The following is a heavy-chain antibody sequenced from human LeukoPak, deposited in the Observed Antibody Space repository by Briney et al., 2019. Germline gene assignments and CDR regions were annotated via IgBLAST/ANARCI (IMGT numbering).Heavy chain of an antibody. J-gene: IGHJ5*02. V-gene: IGHV4-34*01. CDR3: AKGIQLGWFDP. Sequence: PSETLSLTCAVYGGSFSGYYWSWIRQPPGKGLEWIGEIDHSGSTNYNPSLKSRVTISVDTSKNQFSLKLSSVTAADTAVYYCAKGIQLGWFDPWGQGTLVTVSS. D-gene: IGHD5-24*01. CDR1: GGSFSGYY. CDR2: IDHSGST.